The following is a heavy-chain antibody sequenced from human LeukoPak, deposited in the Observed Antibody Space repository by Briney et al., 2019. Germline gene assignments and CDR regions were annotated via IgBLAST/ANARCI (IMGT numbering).Heavy chain of an antibody. CDR3: AKPLWFGELDY. CDR1: GFIFDDYG. J-gene: IGHJ4*02. V-gene: IGHV3-30*18. Sequence: GGSLRLSCAASGFIFDDYGMHWVRQAPGKGLEWVAVISYDGSNKYYADSVKGRFTISRDNSKNTLYLQMNSLRAEDTAVYYCAKPLWFGELDYWGQGTLVTVSS. D-gene: IGHD3-10*01. CDR2: ISYDGSNK.